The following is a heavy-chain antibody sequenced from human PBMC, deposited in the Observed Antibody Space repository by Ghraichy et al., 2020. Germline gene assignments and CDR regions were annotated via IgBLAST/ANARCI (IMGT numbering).Heavy chain of an antibody. V-gene: IGHV1-69*05. J-gene: IGHJ5*02. Sequence: SVKVSCKASGGTFSSYAISWVRQAPGQGLEWMGGIIPIFGTANYAQKFQGRVTITTDESTSTAYMELSSLRSEDTAVYYCARFEYYYDSSGFPLNWFDPWGQGTLVTVSS. CDR1: GGTFSSYA. CDR2: IIPIFGTA. CDR3: ARFEYYYDSSGFPLNWFDP. D-gene: IGHD3-22*01.